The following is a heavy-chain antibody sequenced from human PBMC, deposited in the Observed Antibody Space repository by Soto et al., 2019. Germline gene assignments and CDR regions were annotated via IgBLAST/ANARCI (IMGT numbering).Heavy chain of an antibody. Sequence: QVQLQESGPGLVKPSETLSLTCTVSGGSVSSGSYYWSWIRQPPGKGLEWIGYIYYSGSTNYNPSLTSPVTISVDTSQTHFSLKLSSVTAADTAVYYCARGIEGWYQGRYYYGMDVWGQGTTVTVSS. CDR2: IYYSGST. CDR1: GGSVSSGSYY. J-gene: IGHJ6*02. D-gene: IGHD6-19*01. CDR3: ARGIEGWYQGRYYYGMDV. V-gene: IGHV4-61*03.